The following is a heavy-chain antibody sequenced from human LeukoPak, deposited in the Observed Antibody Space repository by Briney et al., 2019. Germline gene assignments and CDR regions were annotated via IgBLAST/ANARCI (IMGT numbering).Heavy chain of an antibody. CDR2: INPNSGGT. CDR3: ARVPITIFGVVTSSWFDP. Sequence: ASVKVSCKASGGTFSSYAISWVRQAPGQGLEWMGWINPNSGGTNYAQKFQGRVTMTRDTSISTAYMELSRLRSDDTAVYYCARVPITIFGVVTSSWFDPWGQGTLVTVSS. D-gene: IGHD3-3*01. J-gene: IGHJ5*02. CDR1: GGTFSSYA. V-gene: IGHV1-2*02.